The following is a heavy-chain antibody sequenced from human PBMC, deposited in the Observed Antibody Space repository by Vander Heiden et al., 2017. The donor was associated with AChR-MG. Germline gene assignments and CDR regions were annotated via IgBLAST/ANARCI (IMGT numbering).Heavy chain of an antibody. V-gene: IGHV3-30*02. CDR3: AKECLNYYDSSGYSDY. CDR1: GFPFRRYG. J-gene: IGHJ4*02. Sequence: QVQLVESGGGVVQPGGSLRLPWPASGFPFRRYGMHWVRQAPGKGLEWVAFIRYDGSNKYYADSVKGRFTISRDNSKNTLYLQMNSLRAEDTAVYYCAKECLNYYDSSGYSDYWGQGTLVTVSS. D-gene: IGHD3-22*01. CDR2: IRYDGSNK.